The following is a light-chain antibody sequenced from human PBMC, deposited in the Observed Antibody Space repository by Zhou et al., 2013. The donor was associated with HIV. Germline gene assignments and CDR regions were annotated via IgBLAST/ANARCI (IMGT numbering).Light chain of an antibody. CDR1: QSVSSSY. J-gene: IGKJ4*01. CDR3: QQASSFPHT. V-gene: IGKV3-20*01. CDR2: GAS. Sequence: EIVLTQSPGTLSLSPGERATLSCRASQSVSSSYLAWYQQKPGQAPRLLMYGASTRATGIPDRFSGSGSGTDFTLTISRLEPEDFAVYYCQQASSFPHTFGGGTKVEIK.